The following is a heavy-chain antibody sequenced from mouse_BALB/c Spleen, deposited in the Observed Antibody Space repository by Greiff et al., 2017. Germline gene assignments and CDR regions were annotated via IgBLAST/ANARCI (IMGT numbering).Heavy chain of an antibody. Sequence: VKLVESGPGLVQPSQSLSITCTVSGFSLTSYGVHWVRQPPGKGLEWLGVIWAGGSTNYNSALMSRLSISKDNSKSQVFLKMNSLQTDDTAMYYCAGYYYGSSYVYFDVWGAGTTVTVSS. CDR1: GFSLTSYG. J-gene: IGHJ1*01. D-gene: IGHD1-1*01. CDR2: IWAGGST. CDR3: AGYYYGSSYVYFDV. V-gene: IGHV2-9*02.